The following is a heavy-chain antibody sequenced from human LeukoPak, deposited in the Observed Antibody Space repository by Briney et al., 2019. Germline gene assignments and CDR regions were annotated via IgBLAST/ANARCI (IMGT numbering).Heavy chain of an antibody. J-gene: IGHJ4*02. D-gene: IGHD3-3*01. CDR3: ARDESGTIFGVVPFDY. V-gene: IGHV1-18*01. CDR1: GYTFTSYG. Sequence: ASVKVSCKASGYTFTSYGISWVRQAPGQGLEWMGWVSAYNGNTNYAQKLQGRVTMTTYTSTSTAYMELRSLRSDDTAVYYCARDESGTIFGVVPFDYWGQGTLVTVSS. CDR2: VSAYNGNT.